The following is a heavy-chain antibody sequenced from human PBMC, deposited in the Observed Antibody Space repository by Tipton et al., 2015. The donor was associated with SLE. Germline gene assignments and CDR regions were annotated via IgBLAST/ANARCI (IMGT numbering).Heavy chain of an antibody. CDR1: DGSITSYY. CDR2: IYYTGTT. D-gene: IGHD2-8*01. Sequence: TLSLTCSVSDGSITSYYWSWIRQPPGKELEWIGHIYYTGTTYYNPSLKSRLTLSRDTSKNQFSLRASSVTAADTAVYYCARRYGTSFDYWDQGTLVTVSS. CDR3: ARRYGTSFDY. V-gene: IGHV4-59*08. J-gene: IGHJ4*02.